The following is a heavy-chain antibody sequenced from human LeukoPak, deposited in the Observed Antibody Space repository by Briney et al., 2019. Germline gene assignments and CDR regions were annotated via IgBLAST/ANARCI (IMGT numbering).Heavy chain of an antibody. CDR2: IIPIFGTA. V-gene: IGHV1-69*05. CDR1: GGTLRSYS. CDR3: ARDAENYCSSTSCYPRWFDP. D-gene: IGHD2-2*01. Sequence: LVKVSCKASGGTLRSYSISWVRQAPGQGLEWMGGIIPIFGTANYAQKFQGRVTITTDESTSTAYMELSSLRSEDTAVYYCARDAENYCSSTSCYPRWFDPWGQGTLVTVSS. J-gene: IGHJ5*02.